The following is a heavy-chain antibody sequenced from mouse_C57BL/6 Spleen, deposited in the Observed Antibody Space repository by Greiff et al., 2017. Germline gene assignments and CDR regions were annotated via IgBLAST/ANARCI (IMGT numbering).Heavy chain of an antibody. Sequence: QVQLQQPGAELVKPGASVKMSCKASGYTFTSYWITWVKQRPGQGLEWIGDIYPGSGSTNYNEKFKSKATLTVDTSSSTAYMQLSSLTSEDSAVFYCASTGLDYGSSPYWYFDVWGTGTTVTVSS. J-gene: IGHJ1*03. CDR2: IYPGSGST. CDR3: ASTGLDYGSSPYWYFDV. D-gene: IGHD1-1*01. V-gene: IGHV1-55*01. CDR1: GYTFTSYW.